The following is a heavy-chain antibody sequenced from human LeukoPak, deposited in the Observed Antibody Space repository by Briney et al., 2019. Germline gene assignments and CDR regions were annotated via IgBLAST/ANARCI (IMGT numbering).Heavy chain of an antibody. CDR3: ARDRYRAYCGGDCYPDHY. CDR2: IIPIFGTA. D-gene: IGHD2-21*01. CDR1: GGTFRSYA. Sequence: ASVKVSCKASGGTFRSYAISWVRQAPGQGLEWMGGIIPIFGTANYAQKFQGRVTITADESTSTAYMELSSLRSEDTAVYYCARDRYRAYCGGDCYPDHYWGQGTLVTVSS. J-gene: IGHJ4*02. V-gene: IGHV1-69*13.